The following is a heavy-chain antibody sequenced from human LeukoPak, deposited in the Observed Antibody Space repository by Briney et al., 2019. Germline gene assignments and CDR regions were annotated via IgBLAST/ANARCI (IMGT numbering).Heavy chain of an antibody. CDR2: IYSGGST. V-gene: IGHV3-53*01. CDR1: GFTVSSNY. Sequence: GGSLRLSCAASGFTVSSNYMSWVRQAPGKGLEWVSVIYSGGSTYYADSVKGRFTISRDNSKNTLYLQMNSLRAEDTAVYYCAREAYSSGWFDYWGQGTLVTVSS. J-gene: IGHJ4*02. D-gene: IGHD6-19*01. CDR3: AREAYSSGWFDY.